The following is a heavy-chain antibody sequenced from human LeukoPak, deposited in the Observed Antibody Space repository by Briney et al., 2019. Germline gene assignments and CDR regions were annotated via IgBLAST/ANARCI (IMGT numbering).Heavy chain of an antibody. D-gene: IGHD3-22*01. CDR1: GYTFTSYY. V-gene: IGHV1-46*01. CDR2: INPSGGST. J-gene: IGHJ6*03. Sequence: ASVKVSCKASGYTFTSYYMHWVRQAPGQGLECMVIINPSGGSTSYAQKFQGRVSMTRDTSTSTVYMELSSLRSEDTAVYYCARDHSYYDSSGYYYGSYYYYYMDVWGKGTTVTVSS. CDR3: ARDHSYYDSSGYYYGSYYYYYMDV.